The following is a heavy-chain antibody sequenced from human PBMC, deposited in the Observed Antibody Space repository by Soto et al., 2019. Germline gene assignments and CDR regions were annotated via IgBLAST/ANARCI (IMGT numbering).Heavy chain of an antibody. CDR3: ASPYCSSTSCYPDYFDY. D-gene: IGHD2-2*01. CDR2: ISYDGSNK. Sequence: GGSLRLSCAASGFTFSSYAMHWVRQAPGKGLEWVAVISYDGSNKYYADSVKGRFTISRDNSKNTLYLQMNSLRAEDTAVYYCASPYCSSTSCYPDYFDYWGQGTLVTVSS. V-gene: IGHV3-30-3*01. J-gene: IGHJ4*02. CDR1: GFTFSSYA.